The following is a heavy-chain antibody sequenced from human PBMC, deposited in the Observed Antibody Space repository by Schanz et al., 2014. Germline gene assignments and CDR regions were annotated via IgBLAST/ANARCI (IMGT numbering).Heavy chain of an antibody. V-gene: IGHV1-18*01. J-gene: IGHJ3*02. Sequence: QLMQSGGEVRKPGASVKVSCKASGYIFGSHGMTWVRQAPGQGPELMGWINAHTGNTQYAQKFQGRVNMTRDTVTTTVHLELTRLRTDDTAIYYCARVHIATYHYNSPGAFDIWGQGTRVTVSS. D-gene: IGHD3-10*01. CDR1: GYIFGSHG. CDR3: ARVHIATYHYNSPGAFDI. CDR2: INAHTGNT.